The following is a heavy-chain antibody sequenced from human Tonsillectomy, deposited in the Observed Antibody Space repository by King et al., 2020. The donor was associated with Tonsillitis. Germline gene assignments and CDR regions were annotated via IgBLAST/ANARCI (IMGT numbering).Heavy chain of an antibody. J-gene: IGHJ4*02. CDR3: AKDLKDLGR. CDR1: GFTFSNYA. Sequence: EVQLVESGGGLVQPGGSLRLSCAASGFTFSNYAMSWVRQAPGKGLEWVSVIFSDGSSTYYADSVKGRFTISRDNSKNTLYLQMNSLRVEDTAVYYCAKDLKDLGRWGQGTLVTVSS. V-gene: IGHV3-23*03. D-gene: IGHD3-16*01. CDR2: IFSDGSST.